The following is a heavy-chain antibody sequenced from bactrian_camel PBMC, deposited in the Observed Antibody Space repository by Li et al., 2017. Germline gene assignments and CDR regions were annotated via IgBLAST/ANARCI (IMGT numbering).Heavy chain of an antibody. J-gene: IGHJ4*01. CDR2: IYTVGGST. D-gene: IGHD3*01. V-gene: IGHV3S54*01. CDR1: GYIDC. Sequence: HVQLVESGGGSVQAGGSLRHSCAASGYIDCMGWFRQASGKEREGVAVIYTVGGSTYYADSVKGRFTIAKENAKSTLYLQMDSLNPDDTAMYYCAADRRDMTAVQALGATPWYMGQGTQVTVS.